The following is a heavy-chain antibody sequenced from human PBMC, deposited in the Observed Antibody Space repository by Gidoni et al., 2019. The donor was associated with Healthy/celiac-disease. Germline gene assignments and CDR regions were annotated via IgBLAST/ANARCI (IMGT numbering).Heavy chain of an antibody. CDR3: ARDKQRFPYSGRETGFDY. D-gene: IGHD1-26*01. Sequence: RQAPGKGLVWVSRINSDGSSTSYADSVKGRFTISRDNAKNTLYLQMNSLRAEDTAVYYCARDKQRFPYSGRETGFDYWGQGTLVTVSS. V-gene: IGHV3-74*01. CDR2: INSDGSST. J-gene: IGHJ4*02.